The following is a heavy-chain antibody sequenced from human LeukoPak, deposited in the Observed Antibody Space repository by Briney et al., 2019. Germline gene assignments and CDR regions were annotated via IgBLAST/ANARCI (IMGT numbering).Heavy chain of an antibody. Sequence: SETLSLTCTVSGGSISSSSYYWGWIRQPPGKGLEWIGSIYYSGSTYHNPSLKSRATISVDTSKNQFSLRLSSVTAADTAVYYCARAPDCSSTSCYARTYFDYWGQGTLVTVSS. CDR1: GGSISSSSYY. CDR2: IYYSGST. D-gene: IGHD2-2*01. CDR3: ARAPDCSSTSCYARTYFDY. J-gene: IGHJ4*02. V-gene: IGHV4-39*07.